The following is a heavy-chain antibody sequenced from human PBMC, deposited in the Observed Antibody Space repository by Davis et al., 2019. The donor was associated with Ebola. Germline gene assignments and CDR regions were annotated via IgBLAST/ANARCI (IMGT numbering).Heavy chain of an antibody. V-gene: IGHV3-21*01. CDR3: AGGESGWDASDI. J-gene: IGHJ3*02. Sequence: GGSLRLSCAASAFSFSTYTMTWVRQAPGKGLEWVSSICISSAFIYYADSVKGRFTVSRDNAKNSLSLQMDSLRVEDTAVYYCAGGESGWDASDIWGRGTMVTV. D-gene: IGHD6-19*01. CDR2: ICISSAFI. CDR1: AFSFSTYT.